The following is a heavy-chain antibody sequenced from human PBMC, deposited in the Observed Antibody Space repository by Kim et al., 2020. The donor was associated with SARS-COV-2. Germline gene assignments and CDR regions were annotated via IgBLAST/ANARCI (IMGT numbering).Heavy chain of an antibody. CDR2: K. J-gene: IGHJ4*02. CDR3: ARAGWYYFDY. D-gene: IGHD6-19*01. V-gene: IGHV3-7*01. Sequence: KSYVDSVKGRFTISRDNAKNSLYLQMNRLRAEDTAVYYCARAGWYYFDYWGQGTLVTVSS.